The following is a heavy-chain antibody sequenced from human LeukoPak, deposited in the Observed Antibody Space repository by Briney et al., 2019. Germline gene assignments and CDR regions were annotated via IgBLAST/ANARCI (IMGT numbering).Heavy chain of an antibody. D-gene: IGHD3-22*01. Sequence: GGSLRLSCAASGFTFSSYSMNWVRQAPGKGLEWVSSISSSSSYIYYADSVKGRFTISRDNAKNSLYLQMNSLRAEDTAVYYCARDRHYYDSSGRTYYFDYWGQGTLVTVSS. CDR2: ISSSSSYI. CDR1: GFTFSSYS. CDR3: ARDRHYYDSSGRTYYFDY. J-gene: IGHJ4*02. V-gene: IGHV3-21*01.